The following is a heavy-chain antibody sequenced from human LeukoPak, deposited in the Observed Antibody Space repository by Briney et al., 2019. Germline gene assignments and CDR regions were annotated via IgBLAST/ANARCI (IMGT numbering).Heavy chain of an antibody. Sequence: GRSLRLSCAASGFTFDDYAMHWVRQAPGKGLEWVSGISWNSGSIGYADSVKGRSTISRDNAKNSLFLQMNSLRAEDMALYYCAKDAKGGSYFYYFDYWGQGTLVTVSS. CDR2: ISWNSGSI. J-gene: IGHJ4*02. V-gene: IGHV3-9*03. CDR1: GFTFDDYA. CDR3: AKDAKGGSYFYYFDY. D-gene: IGHD1-26*01.